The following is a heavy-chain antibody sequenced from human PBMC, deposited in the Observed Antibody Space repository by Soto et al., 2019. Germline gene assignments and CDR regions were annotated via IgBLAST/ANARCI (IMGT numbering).Heavy chain of an antibody. CDR1: GFTVSSNY. D-gene: IGHD3-3*01. Sequence: GGSLRLSCEASGFTVSSNYMSWVRQAPGKGLEWVSVIYSGGTTYYADSVKGRFTISRDNSKNTLYLQMNSLRAEDTAVYYCAALGDHDFWSGRGYWGQGTLVTVSS. CDR3: AALGDHDFWSGRGY. V-gene: IGHV3-66*01. J-gene: IGHJ4*02. CDR2: IYSGGTT.